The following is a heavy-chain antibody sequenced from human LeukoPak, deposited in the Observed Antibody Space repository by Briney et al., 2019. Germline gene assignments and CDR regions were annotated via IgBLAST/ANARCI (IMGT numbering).Heavy chain of an antibody. Sequence: TSETLSLTCAVYGRSFNGYYLSWIRQPPGKGLEWVGEINHSGSTNYNPSLKSRVTISVDTSKNLFSLKLRSVTAADTAAYYCARRQWLAPFDYWGQGTLVTVSS. CDR2: INHSGST. J-gene: IGHJ4*02. CDR1: GRSFNGYY. D-gene: IGHD6-19*01. CDR3: ARRQWLAPFDY. V-gene: IGHV4-34*01.